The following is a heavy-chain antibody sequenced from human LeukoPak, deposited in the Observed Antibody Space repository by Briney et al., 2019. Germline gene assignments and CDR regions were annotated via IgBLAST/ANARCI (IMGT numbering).Heavy chain of an antibody. J-gene: IGHJ4*02. CDR2: IIPIFGTA. CDR3: ARGDSSPLDY. V-gene: IGHV1-69*13. Sequence: ASVKVSCKASGYTFTTHYIHWVRQAPGQGLEWMGGIIPIFGTANYAQKFQGRVTITADESTSTAYMELSSLRSEDTAVYYCARGDSSPLDYWGQGTLVTVSS. CDR1: GYTFTTHY. D-gene: IGHD6-13*01.